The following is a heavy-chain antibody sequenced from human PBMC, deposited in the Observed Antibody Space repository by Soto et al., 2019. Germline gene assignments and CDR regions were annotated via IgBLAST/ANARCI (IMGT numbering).Heavy chain of an antibody. V-gene: IGHV4-31*03. Sequence: QVQLQESGPGLVRPSQTLSLTCTVSGGSISSGGYYWSWIRQHPGKGLEWIGYIHFSGSTFYSPSLKSRVAISVDTSKNQFSLKLTSVTAADTAVYYCARYQVTAPFYFDYWGQGTLVTVS. CDR2: IHFSGST. D-gene: IGHD2-21*02. CDR1: GGSISSGGYY. J-gene: IGHJ4*02. CDR3: ARYQVTAPFYFDY.